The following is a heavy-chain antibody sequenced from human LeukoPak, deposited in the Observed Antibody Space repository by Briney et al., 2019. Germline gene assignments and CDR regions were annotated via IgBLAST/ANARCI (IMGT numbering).Heavy chain of an antibody. J-gene: IGHJ5*02. V-gene: IGHV1-18*01. D-gene: IGHD3-16*01. CDR3: ARDVGVLRLGELDH. CDR2: ISGYNGNT. CDR1: GYTFTNYG. Sequence: ASVKVSCKASGYTFTNYGITWVRQAPGQGLEWMGWISGYNGNTNYAQKLQGRVTMTTDTSTSTAYMELRSLRSDDTAVYYCARDVGVLRLGELDHWGQGTLVTVSS.